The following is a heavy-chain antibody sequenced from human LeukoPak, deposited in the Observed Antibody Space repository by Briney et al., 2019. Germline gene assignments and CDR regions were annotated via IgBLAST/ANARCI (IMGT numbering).Heavy chain of an antibody. J-gene: IGHJ2*01. CDR1: GYSFTSYW. CDR2: IYPGDSDT. Sequence: GESLKISCKGSGYSFTSYWIGWVRQTPGKGLEWMGIIYPGDSDTRYSPSFQGQVTISADKSISTAYLQWSSLKASDTAMYYCARRRSSGWYNWYFDLWGRGTLVTVSS. V-gene: IGHV5-51*01. D-gene: IGHD6-19*01. CDR3: ARRRSSGWYNWYFDL.